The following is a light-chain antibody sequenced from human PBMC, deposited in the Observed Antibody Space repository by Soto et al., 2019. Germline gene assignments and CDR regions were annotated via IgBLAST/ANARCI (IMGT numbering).Light chain of an antibody. CDR3: QQYNTYRT. J-gene: IGKJ1*01. CDR1: QSISNW. V-gene: IGKV1-5*03. CDR2: QAS. Sequence: DIQMTQSPSTLSASVGDRVTITWRASQSISNWLAWYQQKPGIAPKLVIYQASTLQSGVPSRFSGSGSGTEFTLTISSLQPDDFATYYCQQYNTYRTFGQGTKVDIK.